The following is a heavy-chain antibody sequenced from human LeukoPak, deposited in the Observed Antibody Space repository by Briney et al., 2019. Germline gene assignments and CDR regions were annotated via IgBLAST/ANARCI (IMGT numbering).Heavy chain of an antibody. CDR3: ARLVDSSSWNFDY. V-gene: IGHV3-30-3*01. J-gene: IGHJ4*02. CDR2: ISYDGSNK. CDR1: GFTFSSYA. Sequence: GGSLRLSCAASGFTFSSYAMHWVRQAPGKGLEWVAVISYDGSNKYYADSVKGRFTISRDNSKNTLYLQMNSLRAEDTAVYYCARLVDSSSWNFDYWGQGTLVTVSS. D-gene: IGHD6-6*01.